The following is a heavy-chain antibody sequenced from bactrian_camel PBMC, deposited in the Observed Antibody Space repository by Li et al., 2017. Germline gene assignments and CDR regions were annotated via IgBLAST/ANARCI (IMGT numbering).Heavy chain of an antibody. Sequence: HVQLVESGGGSVQTGGSLRLSCVVSGHSRGSNCVGWYRQYPGKHREGVAAIYGGGGRPWYDNSVKGRFTISQDSAKNTFYLQMNDLKPEDTGVYYCAADWAPGQDWVRSALNNPHIYNYWGPGTQVTVS. CDR2: IYGGGGRP. J-gene: IGHJ4*01. V-gene: IGHV3S54*01. D-gene: IGHD3*01. CDR1: GHSRGSNC. CDR3: AADWAPGQDWVRSALNNPHIYNY.